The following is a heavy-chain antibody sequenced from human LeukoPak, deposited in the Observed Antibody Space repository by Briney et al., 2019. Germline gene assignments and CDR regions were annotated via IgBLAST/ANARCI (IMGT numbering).Heavy chain of an antibody. D-gene: IGHD2-2*01. CDR1: GYTFTSYD. CDR2: MSPNSGNT. CDR3: VRHLFGGDVPTSDSFDY. V-gene: IGHV1-8*01. Sequence: ASVKVSCKTSGYTFTSYDINWVRQATGQGLQWMGWMSPNSGNTGYAQKFQGRVTMTRNTSITTAYMELNSLTSEDTAVYYCVRHLFGGDVPTSDSFDYWGQGTLVAVSS. J-gene: IGHJ4*02.